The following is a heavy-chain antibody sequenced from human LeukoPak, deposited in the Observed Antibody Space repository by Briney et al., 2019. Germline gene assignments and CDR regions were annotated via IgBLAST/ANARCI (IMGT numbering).Heavy chain of an antibody. CDR3: AKDQGYSSSSFDY. J-gene: IGHJ4*02. CDR1: GFTFSSYA. CDR2: ISGSGGGT. Sequence: GGSLRLSCAASGFTFSSYAMSWVRQAPGKGLEWVSAISGSGGGTYYADSVKGRFTISRDNSKNTLYLQMNSLRAEDTAVYYCAKDQGYSSSSFDYWGQGTLVTVSS. V-gene: IGHV3-23*01. D-gene: IGHD6-13*01.